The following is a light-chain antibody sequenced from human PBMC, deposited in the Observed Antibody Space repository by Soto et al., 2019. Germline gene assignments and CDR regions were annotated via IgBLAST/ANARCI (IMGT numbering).Light chain of an antibody. CDR2: DAS. V-gene: IGKV3-11*01. CDR1: QSVSIY. J-gene: IGKJ1*01. CDR3: QQRSNWPPWT. Sequence: EIVLTQSPATLSLSPGERATLSCRASQSVSIYLAWYQQKPGQAPSLLIYDASNRATGIPARFSGSGSGTDFTLTISSLEPEDFAVYYCQQRSNWPPWTFGQGTKVEIK.